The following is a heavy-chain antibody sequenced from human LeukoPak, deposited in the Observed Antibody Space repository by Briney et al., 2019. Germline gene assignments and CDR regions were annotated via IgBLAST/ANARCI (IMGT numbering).Heavy chain of an antibody. D-gene: IGHD6-19*01. CDR1: GYSFPSYW. Sequence: GESLKSSCQGSGYSFPSYWIGWVGQMPGKGLEWMGIIYPGDCGTKYCPSFQGQVTISADKSISTAYLQWSSLKASDTAMYYCARRRAVVGMVDYWGQGTLVTVSS. J-gene: IGHJ4*02. CDR2: IYPGDCGT. CDR3: ARRRAVVGMVDY. V-gene: IGHV5-51*01.